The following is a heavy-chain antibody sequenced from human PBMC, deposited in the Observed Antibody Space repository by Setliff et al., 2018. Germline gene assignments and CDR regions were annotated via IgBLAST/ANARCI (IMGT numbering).Heavy chain of an antibody. J-gene: IGHJ4*01. CDR1: GYTFTTYW. CDR2: VDCNSGSV. Sequence: PGESLKISCKGSGYTFTTYWIAWVRQMPGKGLEWIGRVDCNSGSVHYAQNFQSRVSVTRDPSTTTAFMELSSLRSDDTAIYYCAREIRNMCYFDSWGRGTLVTAPQ. D-gene: IGHD3-10*01. V-gene: IGHV1-46*01. CDR3: AREIRNMCYFDS.